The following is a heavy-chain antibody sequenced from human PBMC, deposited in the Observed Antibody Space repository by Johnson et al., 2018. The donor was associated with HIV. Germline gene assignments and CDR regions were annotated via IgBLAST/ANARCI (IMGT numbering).Heavy chain of an antibody. CDR3: AKDVGGWELVLDAFDI. V-gene: IGHV3-30*04. CDR1: RFTFSFYA. D-gene: IGHD1-26*01. Sequence: QMQLVESGGGVAQPGRSLRLSCAASRFTFSFYAMHWVRQAPGKGLEWVALILYDGSNKYYADSVKGRFTISRDNSKNTLYLQMNSLRAEDTAVYYCAKDVGGWELVLDAFDIWGQGTMVTVSS. CDR2: ILYDGSNK. J-gene: IGHJ3*02.